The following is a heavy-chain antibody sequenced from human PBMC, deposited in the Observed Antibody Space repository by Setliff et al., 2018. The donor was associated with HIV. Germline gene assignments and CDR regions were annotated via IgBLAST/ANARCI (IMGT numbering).Heavy chain of an antibody. CDR1: GYTFSSYG. Sequence: GASVKVSCKASGYTFSSYGITWVRQAPGQGLEWMGWISAYNGNTNYAQKVQGRVIMTTDISTSTAYMELRSLRSDDTAVYYCARDRSGWYYFDYWGQGTLVTVSS. D-gene: IGHD6-19*01. CDR3: ARDRSGWYYFDY. J-gene: IGHJ4*02. CDR2: ISAYNGNT. V-gene: IGHV1-18*01.